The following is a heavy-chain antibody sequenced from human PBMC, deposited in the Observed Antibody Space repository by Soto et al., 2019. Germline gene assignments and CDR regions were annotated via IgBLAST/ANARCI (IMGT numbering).Heavy chain of an antibody. Sequence: SETLSLTCIVSCGSISSNYWSWIRQPPGKGLEWIGYIYYTGSTNFNPSLKNRVIISVDTSKNQFSLKLSSVTAADTAVYYCARSYPNTIFGVVPSRGLDVWGQGTTVTVSS. V-gene: IGHV4-59*01. CDR1: CGSISSNY. J-gene: IGHJ6*02. D-gene: IGHD3-3*01. CDR2: IYYTGST. CDR3: ARSYPNTIFGVVPSRGLDV.